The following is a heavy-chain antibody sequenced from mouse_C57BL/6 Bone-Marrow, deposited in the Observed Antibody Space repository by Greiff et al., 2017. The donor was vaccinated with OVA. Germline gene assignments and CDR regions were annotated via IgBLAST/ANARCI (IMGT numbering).Heavy chain of an antibody. D-gene: IGHD1-1*01. J-gene: IGHJ4*01. CDR2: IYPGSGNT. CDR3: ARVDYGSNYYAMDY. Sequence: QVQLQQSGAELVRPGASVKLSCKASGYTFTDYYINWVKQRPGQGLEWIARIYPGSGNTYYNEKFKGKATLTAEKSSSTAYMQLSSLTSEDSAVYFGARVDYGSNYYAMDYWGQGTSVTVSS. CDR1: GYTFTDYY. V-gene: IGHV1-76*01.